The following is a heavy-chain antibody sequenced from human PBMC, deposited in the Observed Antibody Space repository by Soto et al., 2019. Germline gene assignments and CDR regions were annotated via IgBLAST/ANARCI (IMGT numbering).Heavy chain of an antibody. V-gene: IGHV1-58*01. Sequence: SVKVSCKASGFTFTSSAVQWVRQARGQRLEWIGWIVVGSGNTNYAQKFQERVTITRDMSTSTAYMELSSLRSEDTAVYYCAADGYDFWSGYYDWSYWGQGXLVTVSS. J-gene: IGHJ4*02. CDR3: AADGYDFWSGYYDWSY. CDR2: IVVGSGNT. D-gene: IGHD3-3*01. CDR1: GFTFTSSA.